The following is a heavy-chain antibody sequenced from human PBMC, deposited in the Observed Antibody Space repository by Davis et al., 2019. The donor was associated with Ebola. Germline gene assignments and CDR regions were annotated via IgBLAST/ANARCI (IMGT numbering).Heavy chain of an antibody. D-gene: IGHD1-26*01. CDR2: LSTSADT. Sequence: GESLKISCAASGYIFRNYVMSWVRQAPGKGLEWVSTLSTSADTYYADSVKGRRTISRDNSRNTLYLQMNDLRVEDTAIYYCAKDTSNIWFDIWSQGTMVTVSS. V-gene: IGHV3-23*01. J-gene: IGHJ3*02. CDR3: AKDTSNIWFDI. CDR1: GYIFRNYV.